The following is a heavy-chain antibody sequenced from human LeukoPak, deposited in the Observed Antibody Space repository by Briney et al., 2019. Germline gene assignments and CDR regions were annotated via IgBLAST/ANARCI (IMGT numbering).Heavy chain of an antibody. CDR2: MNPNSGNT. CDR1: GYTFTSYG. Sequence: ASVKVSCKASGYTFTSYGISWVRQAPGQGLEWMGWMNPNSGNTGYAQKFQGRVTMTRNTSISTAYMELSSLRSEDTAVYYCARMAGTTGTADFDYWGQGTLVTVSS. CDR3: ARMAGTTGTADFDY. J-gene: IGHJ4*02. D-gene: IGHD1-1*01. V-gene: IGHV1-8*02.